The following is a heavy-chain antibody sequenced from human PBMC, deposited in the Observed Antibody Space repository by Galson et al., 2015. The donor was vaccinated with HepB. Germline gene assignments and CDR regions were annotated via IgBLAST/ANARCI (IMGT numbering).Heavy chain of an antibody. Sequence: SVKVSCKASGYTFTGYYMHWVRQAPGQGLEWMGWINPNSGGTNYAQKFQGWVTMTRDTSISTAYMELSRLRSDDTAVYYCARANLVYSSGYYGAFDIWGQGTMVTVSS. CDR3: ARANLVYSSGYYGAFDI. D-gene: IGHD6-19*01. V-gene: IGHV1-2*04. J-gene: IGHJ3*02. CDR2: INPNSGGT. CDR1: GYTFTGYY.